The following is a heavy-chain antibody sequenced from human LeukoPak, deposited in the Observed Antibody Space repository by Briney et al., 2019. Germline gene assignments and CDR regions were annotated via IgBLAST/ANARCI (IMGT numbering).Heavy chain of an antibody. CDR1: GFPFSSYA. Sequence: LPWGSLRLSCEASGFPFSSYAMNWVRQAPGKGLEWVSTISGSGGSTYYADSVKGRFTISRDKSKNTVYLQMNSLRAEDTAVYYCAKERGYGYNHIDYWGQGTLSPSPQ. J-gene: IGHJ4*02. D-gene: IGHD5-24*01. CDR3: AKERGYGYNHIDY. V-gene: IGHV3-23*01. CDR2: ISGSGGST.